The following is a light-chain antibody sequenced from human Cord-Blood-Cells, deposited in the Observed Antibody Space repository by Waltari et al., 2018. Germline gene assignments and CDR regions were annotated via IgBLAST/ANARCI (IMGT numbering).Light chain of an antibody. Sequence: EILLTQSPGTLSLSQRARATLSCRAIQSVSSSYLAWYQQKHGQSPRLLIYGGSSRATGIPDRFSGSGSGTDFTLTISRLGPEDFAVYYCQQYGSSLTWTFGQGTKVEIK. CDR2: GGS. V-gene: IGKV3-20*01. CDR1: QSVSSSY. CDR3: QQYGSSLTWT. J-gene: IGKJ1*01.